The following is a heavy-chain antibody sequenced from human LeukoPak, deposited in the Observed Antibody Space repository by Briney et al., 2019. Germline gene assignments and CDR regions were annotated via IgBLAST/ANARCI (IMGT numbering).Heavy chain of an antibody. CDR3: AKDLRFLEWLLNYMDV. CDR1: GFTFSSYG. V-gene: IGHV3-30*02. Sequence: PGGSLRLSCAASGFTFSSYGMHWVRQAPGKGLEWVAFIRYDGNNKYYADSVKGRFTISRDNSKNTLYLQMNRLRAEDTAVYYCAKDLRFLEWLLNYMDVWGKGTTVTVSS. CDR2: IRYDGNNK. D-gene: IGHD3-3*01. J-gene: IGHJ6*03.